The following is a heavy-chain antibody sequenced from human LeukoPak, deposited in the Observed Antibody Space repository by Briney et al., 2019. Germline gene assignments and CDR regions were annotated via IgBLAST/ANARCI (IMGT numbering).Heavy chain of an antibody. D-gene: IGHD1-26*01. CDR3: ARGRGGWPNYYFDF. CDR2: IKWNGDNT. Sequence: PGGSLRLSCAASGSTFDDYGMNWVRQAPGKGLEWVSGIKWNGDNTGYADSVKGRFTISRDNAKNSLYLQTNSLRAEDTALYYCARGRGGWPNYYFDFWGQGNLVTVSS. V-gene: IGHV3-20*04. J-gene: IGHJ4*02. CDR1: GSTFDDYG.